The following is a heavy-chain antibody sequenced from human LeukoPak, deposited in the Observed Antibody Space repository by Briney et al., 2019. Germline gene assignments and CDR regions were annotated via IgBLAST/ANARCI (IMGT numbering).Heavy chain of an antibody. D-gene: IGHD3-9*01. CDR2: SSHSGNT. CDR3: AGRNYDILTGSPFDY. Sequence: SETLSLTCSVSGGSISSYYWIWIRQPPGKGLEWIGHSSHSGNTKYSPSLESRVTISLDTSKNQFSLKLSSVTAADTAVYYCAGRNYDILTGSPFDYWGQGTLVTVSS. CDR1: GGSISSYY. V-gene: IGHV4-59*01. J-gene: IGHJ4*02.